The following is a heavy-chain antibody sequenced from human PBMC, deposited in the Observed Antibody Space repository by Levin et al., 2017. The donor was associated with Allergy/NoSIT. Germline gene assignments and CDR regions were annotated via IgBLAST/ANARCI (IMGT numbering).Heavy chain of an antibody. CDR2: IIPIFGTA. J-gene: IGHJ6*02. CDR3: ARDKGHDFWSGYSYYYYGMDV. Sequence: SVKVSCKASGGTFSSYAISWVRQAPGQGLEWMGGIIPIFGTANYAQKFQGRVTITADKSTSTAYMELSSLRSEDTAVYYCARDKGHDFWSGYSYYYYGMDVWGQGTTVTVSS. CDR1: GGTFSSYA. D-gene: IGHD3-3*01. V-gene: IGHV1-69*06.